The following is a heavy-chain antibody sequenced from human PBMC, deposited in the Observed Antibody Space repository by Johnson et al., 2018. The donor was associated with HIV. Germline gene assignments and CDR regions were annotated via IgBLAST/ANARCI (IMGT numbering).Heavy chain of an antibody. CDR1: GFTFSSYP. CDR3: ARPRIAVLPAGACDI. CDR2: ISSSGSTI. D-gene: IGHD2-2*01. J-gene: IGHJ3*02. Sequence: VQLVESGGGVVQPGRSLRLSCAASGFTFSSYPVHWVRQAPGKGLEWVSYISSSGSTIYYADSVKGRFTISRDNAKNSLYLQVNSRRVEDTAVYYCARPRIAVLPAGACDIWGPGTMVTVSS. V-gene: IGHV3-48*03.